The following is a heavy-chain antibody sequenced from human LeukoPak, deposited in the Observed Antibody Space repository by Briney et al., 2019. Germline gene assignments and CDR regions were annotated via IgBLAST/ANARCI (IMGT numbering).Heavy chain of an antibody. J-gene: IGHJ4*02. Sequence: GGSLRLSCAASGFTFSSYAMSWVRQAPGKGLEWVSAISGSGGSTYYADSVKSRFTISRDNSKNTLYLQMNTLRAEDTAVYFCVRESYYSFDYWGQGKLVTVSS. V-gene: IGHV3-23*01. CDR3: VRESYYSFDY. CDR2: ISGSGGST. D-gene: IGHD3-10*01. CDR1: GFTFSSYA.